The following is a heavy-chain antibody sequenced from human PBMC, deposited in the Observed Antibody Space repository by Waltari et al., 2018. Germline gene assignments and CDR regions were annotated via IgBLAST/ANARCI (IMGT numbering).Heavy chain of an antibody. CDR2: IYYSGST. Sequence: QVHLQESGPGLVHPSQTLSLTCTVSGGSISRVGYYWTCIRPPPGQGWEWIGYIYYSGSTYDNPSLKSRVTISVDTSKNQYSLKLSSVTAADTAVYYCARSYDFWSATNYYYYYGMDVWGQGTTVTVSS. CDR3: ARSYDFWSATNYYYYYGMDV. V-gene: IGHV4-30-4*01. CDR1: GGSISRVGYY. J-gene: IGHJ6*02. D-gene: IGHD3-3*01.